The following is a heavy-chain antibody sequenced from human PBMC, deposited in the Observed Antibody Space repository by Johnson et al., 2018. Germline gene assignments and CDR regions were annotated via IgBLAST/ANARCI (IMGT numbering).Heavy chain of an antibody. CDR1: GGSFSGYY. D-gene: IGHD6-6*01. CDR2: INHSGST. Sequence: QVQLQQWGAGLLKPSETLSLTCAVYGGSFSGYYWSWIRQPPGKGLEWIGEINHSGSTNYNPSLQSRVTISVDTSQNQFSLKLSSVTAADTAVYYWARPRYSSSAGAMDVWGKGTTVTVSS. J-gene: IGHJ6*03. CDR3: ARPRYSSSAGAMDV. V-gene: IGHV4-34*01.